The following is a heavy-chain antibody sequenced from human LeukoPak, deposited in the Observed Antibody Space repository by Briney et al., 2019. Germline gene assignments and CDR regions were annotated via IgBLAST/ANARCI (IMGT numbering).Heavy chain of an antibody. CDR2: INHSGST. Sequence: PSETLSLTCAVYGGSFSGYYWSWIRQPPGKGPEWIGEINHSGSTNYHPPLKSRVTISVDTSKNQYSLKLSSVTAADTAAYYCARGGRYYDSSGYWYWGQGTGVSVPS. D-gene: IGHD3-22*01. CDR1: GGSFSGYY. J-gene: IGHJ4*02. CDR3: ARGGRYYDSSGYWY. V-gene: IGHV4-34*01.